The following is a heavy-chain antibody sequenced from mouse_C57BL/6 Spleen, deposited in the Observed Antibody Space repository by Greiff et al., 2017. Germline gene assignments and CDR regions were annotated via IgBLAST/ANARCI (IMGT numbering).Heavy chain of an antibody. CDR3: VYSNRYAMDY. Sequence: EVQLQQSGPELVKPGASVKISCKASGYTFTDYYMNWVKQSHGKSLEWIGDINPNNGGTSYNQKFKGKATLTVDKSSSTAYMELRSLTSEDSAVYYCVYSNRYAMDYWGQGTSVTVSS. CDR2: INPNNGGT. J-gene: IGHJ4*01. CDR1: GYTFTDYY. V-gene: IGHV1-26*01. D-gene: IGHD2-5*01.